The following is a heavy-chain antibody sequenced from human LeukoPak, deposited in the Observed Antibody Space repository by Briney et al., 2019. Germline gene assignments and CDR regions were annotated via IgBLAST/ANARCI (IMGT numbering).Heavy chain of an antibody. CDR2: IDPNSGGT. J-gene: IGHJ3*02. Sequence: ASVKVSCKASGYTFTGYYLHWVRQAPGQGLWWMGWIDPNSGGTNYAQKFQGRITMTRDTSINTDYIELSRLRSDDKAVYYCARVLHVTYAAFDIWGQGTMVTVSS. V-gene: IGHV1-2*02. D-gene: IGHD3-16*01. CDR3: ARVLHVTYAAFDI. CDR1: GYTFTGYY.